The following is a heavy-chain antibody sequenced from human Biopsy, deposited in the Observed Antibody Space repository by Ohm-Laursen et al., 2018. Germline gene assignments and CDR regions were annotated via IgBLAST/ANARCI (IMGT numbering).Heavy chain of an antibody. CDR2: IYYSGST. V-gene: IGHV4-59*01. D-gene: IGHD2/OR15-2a*01. CDR3: ARATNSTGWPYYYFYGMDV. J-gene: IGHJ6*02. CDR1: SGSISSDY. Sequence: SETLSLTCTASSGSISSDYWSWIRQTPGKGLEWIGYIYYSGSTNYNPSLKSRVTISVDTSKNQFSLRLNSVTAADTAVYYCARATNSTGWPYYYFYGMDVWGQGTTVTVSS.